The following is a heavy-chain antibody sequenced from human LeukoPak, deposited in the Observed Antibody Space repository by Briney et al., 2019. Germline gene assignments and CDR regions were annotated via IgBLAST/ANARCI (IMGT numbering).Heavy chain of an antibody. D-gene: IGHD3-3*01. Sequence: GGSLRLSCAASGFTFSSYSMNWVRQAPGKVLEWVSYIGSRSSPIYYADSVKGRFTISRDNAKNSLYLQMNSLRAEDTAVYFCAGAQLRFLEWFSPHAFDIWGQGTMVTVSS. J-gene: IGHJ3*02. CDR2: IGSRSSPI. CDR3: AGAQLRFLEWFSPHAFDI. CDR1: GFTFSSYS. V-gene: IGHV3-48*01.